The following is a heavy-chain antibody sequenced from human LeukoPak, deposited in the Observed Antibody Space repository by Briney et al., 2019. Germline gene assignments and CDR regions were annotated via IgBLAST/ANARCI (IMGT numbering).Heavy chain of an antibody. CDR2: IWYDGSNK. D-gene: IGHD3-22*01. V-gene: IGHV3-33*01. Sequence: GGSLRLSCAASGFTFSSYGMHWVRQAPGKGLEWVAVIWYDGSNKYYADSVKGRFTISRDNSKNTLYLQMNSLRAEDTAVYYCARGEIDSSGYLYYFDYWGQGTLVTVSS. CDR3: ARGEIDSSGYLYYFDY. CDR1: GFTFSSYG. J-gene: IGHJ4*02.